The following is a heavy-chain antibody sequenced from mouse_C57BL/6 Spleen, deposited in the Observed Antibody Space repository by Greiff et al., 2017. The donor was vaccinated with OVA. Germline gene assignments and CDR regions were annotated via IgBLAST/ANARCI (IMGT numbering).Heavy chain of an antibody. J-gene: IGHJ2*01. V-gene: IGHV1-61*01. D-gene: IGHD2-3*01. CDR1: GYTFTSYW. Sequence: QVQLQQPGAELMRPGSSVKLSCKASGYTFTSYWMDWVKQRPGHGLEWIGNIFPSDSGTNYNQKFKDKATLTVDKSSSTAYMQLSSLTTEDSTVYYGARGGYDGYYSDWGQGTTLTVPS. CDR3: ARGGYDGYYSD. CDR2: IFPSDSGT.